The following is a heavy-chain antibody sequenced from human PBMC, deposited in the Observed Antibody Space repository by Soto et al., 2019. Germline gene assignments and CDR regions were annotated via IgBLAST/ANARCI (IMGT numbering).Heavy chain of an antibody. J-gene: IGHJ4*02. Sequence: GESLKISCKSSGYIFSKYWIGWVRQMPGKGLEWMGIIYPGDSDTRYSPSFQGQVTISADKSITTAYLQWRSLKASDTAIYCCVVYSSSSGRHFDYWGQGTLVTVSS. D-gene: IGHD6-6*01. CDR1: GYIFSKYW. CDR3: VVYSSSSGRHFDY. CDR2: IYPGDSDT. V-gene: IGHV5-51*01.